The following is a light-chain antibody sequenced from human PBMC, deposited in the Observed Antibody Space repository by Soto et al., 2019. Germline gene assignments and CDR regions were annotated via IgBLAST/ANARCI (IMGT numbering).Light chain of an antibody. CDR1: QTISSW. J-gene: IGKJ3*01. CDR3: QYYRGLSS. V-gene: IGKV1-5*01. Sequence: DIQMTQSPSTLSGSVGDRVTITCRASQTISSWLAWYQQKPGEAPKLLIYDASSLQSGVPSRFSGSGSGTEFSLSITGLQPDDFATYYCQYYRGLSSFGPGTKVDI. CDR2: DAS.